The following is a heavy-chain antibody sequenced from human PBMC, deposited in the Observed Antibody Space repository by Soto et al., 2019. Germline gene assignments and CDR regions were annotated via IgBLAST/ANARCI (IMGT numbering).Heavy chain of an antibody. CDR2: IYYSGSP. Sequence: TSETLSLTCTVSGGSISSYYWSWIRQPPGKGLEWIGYIYYSGSPNYNPSLKSRVTISVDTSKNQFSLKLSSVTAADTAVYYCASSNIAAAGFYYYGMDVWGRGTTVTVS. CDR3: ASSNIAAAGFYYYGMDV. CDR1: GGSISSYY. J-gene: IGHJ6*02. V-gene: IGHV4-59*01. D-gene: IGHD6-13*01.